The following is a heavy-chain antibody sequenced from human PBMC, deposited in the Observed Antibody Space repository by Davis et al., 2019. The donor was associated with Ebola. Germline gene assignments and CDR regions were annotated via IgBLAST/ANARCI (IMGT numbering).Heavy chain of an antibody. Sequence: ASVKVSCKAVGGTLTSYAMTWVRQAPGQRLEWMGWVHGGNGNTKYSQRFQGRVTITTDTSASTAYLDLSSLRSEDTAVYYCAREGWLQFHDAFDIWGQGTMVTVSS. CDR3: AREGWLQFHDAFDI. J-gene: IGHJ3*02. V-gene: IGHV1-3*01. CDR1: GGTLTSYA. CDR2: VHGGNGNT. D-gene: IGHD5-24*01.